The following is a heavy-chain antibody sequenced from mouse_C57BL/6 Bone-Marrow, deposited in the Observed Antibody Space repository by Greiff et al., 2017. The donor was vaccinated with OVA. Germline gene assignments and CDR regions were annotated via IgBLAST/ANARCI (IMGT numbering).Heavy chain of an antibody. D-gene: IGHD2-10*01. CDR1: GYTFTSYG. Sequence: VKLMESGAELARPGASVKLSCKASGYTFTSYGISWVKQRPGQGLEWIGEIYPRSGNTYYNEKFKGKATLTADKSSSTAYMELRSLTSEDSAVYFCAAYYAKRGDYWGQGTSVTVSS. CDR3: AAYYAKRGDY. V-gene: IGHV1-81*01. J-gene: IGHJ4*01. CDR2: IYPRSGNT.